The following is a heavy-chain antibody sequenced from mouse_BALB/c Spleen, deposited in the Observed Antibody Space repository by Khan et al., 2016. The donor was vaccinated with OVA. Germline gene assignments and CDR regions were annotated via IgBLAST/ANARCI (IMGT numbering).Heavy chain of an antibody. J-gene: IGHJ1*01. Sequence: EVQLQESGPGLVKPSQSLSLTCTVTGYSITSDYAWYWIRQFRGNKLEWVGYIRYSGSTGYNQSLKSRFSITRDTSNNQFFLQLNSVTTEDTATYYCARRYYYGHWYFNVWGAGTTVTVSS. CDR1: GYSITSDYA. CDR3: ARRYYYGHWYFNV. D-gene: IGHD1-1*01. CDR2: IRYSGST. V-gene: IGHV3-2*02.